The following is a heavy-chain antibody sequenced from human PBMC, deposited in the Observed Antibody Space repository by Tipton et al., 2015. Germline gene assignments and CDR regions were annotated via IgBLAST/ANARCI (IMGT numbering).Heavy chain of an antibody. CDR2: VFYTGST. J-gene: IGHJ4*02. V-gene: IGHV4-59*01. D-gene: IGHD7-27*01. CDR3: ARDRPGANYFDY. Sequence: TLSLTCNVSGGSISGYYWSWIRQPPGKGLEWIGYVFYTGSTYYNPSLESRVTISVDTFENQFSLKLSSATAADTAVYYCARDRPGANYFDYWGQGTLVTVSS. CDR1: GGSISGYY.